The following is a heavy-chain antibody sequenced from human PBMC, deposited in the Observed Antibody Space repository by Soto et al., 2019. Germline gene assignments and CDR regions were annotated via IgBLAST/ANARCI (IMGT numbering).Heavy chain of an antibody. D-gene: IGHD2-15*01. V-gene: IGHV1-18*01. CDR1: GYTFTSYG. CDR3: ASTNLQYCGGGSWCSLDEYDMDV. Sequence: ASVKVSCKASGYTFTSYGISWVRQAPGQGLEWMGWISACNGNTNYAQKLQGRVTMTTDTCTSTAYMELRSLRSDDTAVYYCASTNLQYCGGGSWCSLDEYDMDVWGKGTTVTV. J-gene: IGHJ6*03. CDR2: ISACNGNT.